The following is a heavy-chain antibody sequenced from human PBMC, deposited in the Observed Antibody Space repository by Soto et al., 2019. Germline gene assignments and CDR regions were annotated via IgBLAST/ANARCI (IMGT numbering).Heavy chain of an antibody. CDR2: ISSSSSYI. J-gene: IGHJ1*01. CDR3: ARAGLLYTVTPYYFQH. Sequence: EVQLVESGGGLVKPGGSLRLSCAASGFTFSSYSMNWVRQAPGKGLEWVSSISSSSSYIYYADSVKGRFTISRDNAKNSPYLKMNSLRAEDTAVYYCARAGLLYTVTPYYFQHWGQGTLVTVSS. V-gene: IGHV3-21*01. CDR1: GFTFSSYS. D-gene: IGHD4-17*01.